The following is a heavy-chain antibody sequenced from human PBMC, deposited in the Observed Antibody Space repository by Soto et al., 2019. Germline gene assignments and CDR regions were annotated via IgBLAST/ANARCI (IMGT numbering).Heavy chain of an antibody. Sequence: QLQLQESGPGLVKPSETLSLTCTVSGGSISSSSYYWGWFRQPPGKGLEWIGSIYYSGSTYYNLSLMSRVTISVDTSKNQFSLRLSSVTVADTAVYYCARSGLRGYYFGYWGEGTLVTASS. V-gene: IGHV4-39*01. J-gene: IGHJ4*02. CDR2: IYYSGST. D-gene: IGHD5-12*01. CDR1: GGSISSSSYY. CDR3: ARSGLRGYYFGY.